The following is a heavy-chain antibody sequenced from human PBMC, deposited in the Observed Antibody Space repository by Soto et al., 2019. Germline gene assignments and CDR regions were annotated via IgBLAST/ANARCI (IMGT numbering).Heavy chain of an antibody. Sequence: QVQLQQWGAGLLKPWGPLSLPGAASGESLSGYYGNWIRQSPGKGLEWIGEINYSGNTNYNPSLKSRVTISIDTSKNQFSLNLSSVTAADTAVYYCARTRNLDVWGQGTTVIVSS. CDR3: ARTRNLDV. CDR1: GESLSGYY. D-gene: IGHD1-1*01. V-gene: IGHV4-34*01. J-gene: IGHJ6*02. CDR2: INYSGNT.